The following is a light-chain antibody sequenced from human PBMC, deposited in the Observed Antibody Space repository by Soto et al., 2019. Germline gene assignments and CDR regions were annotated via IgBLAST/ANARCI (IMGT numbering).Light chain of an antibody. CDR2: AAS. V-gene: IGKV1-8*01. Sequence: AIRMTQSPSSLSASTGDRVTITCRASQGISSYLAWYQQKPGKAPKLLIYAASTLQSGVPSRFSGSRSGTDFTLTISCLQSEDFATYYCQQYYSYPLTFGGGTKVEIK. CDR3: QQYYSYPLT. CDR1: QGISSY. J-gene: IGKJ4*01.